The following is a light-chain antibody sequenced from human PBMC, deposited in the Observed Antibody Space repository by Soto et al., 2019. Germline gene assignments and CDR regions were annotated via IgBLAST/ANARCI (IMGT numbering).Light chain of an antibody. CDR1: SSDVGGYNY. V-gene: IGLV2-14*01. CDR3: SSYTSDITPYV. CDR2: DVS. Sequence: QFLLNQPSSVNGSPGQAITITCTRTSSDVGGYNYVSWYQQHPGKAPKLTIYDVSTRPSGVSNRFSGSKSGNTASLTISGLQAEDEADYYCSSYTSDITPYVFGAGTKVNVL. J-gene: IGLJ1*01.